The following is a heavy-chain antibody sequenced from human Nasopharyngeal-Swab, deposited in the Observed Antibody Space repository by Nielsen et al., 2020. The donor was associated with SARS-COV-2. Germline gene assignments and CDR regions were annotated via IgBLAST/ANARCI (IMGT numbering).Heavy chain of an antibody. D-gene: IGHD2-21*02. CDR3: AREKAYCGGDCYHWFDP. CDR1: GGTFSSYA. J-gene: IGHJ5*02. Sequence: SVKVSCKASGGTFSSYAISWVRQAPGQGLEWMGGIIPILGIANYAQKFQGRVTITADKSTSTAYMELSSLRSEDTAVYYCAREKAYCGGDCYHWFDPWVQGTLVTVSS. CDR2: IIPILGIA. V-gene: IGHV1-69*10.